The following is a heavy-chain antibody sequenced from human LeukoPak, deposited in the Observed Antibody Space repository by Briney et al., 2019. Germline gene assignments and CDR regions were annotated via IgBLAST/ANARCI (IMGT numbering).Heavy chain of an antibody. CDR3: ARESSGGSFDY. CDR1: EFTFNNYA. CDR2: ISYDGSNK. J-gene: IGHJ4*02. Sequence: GGSLRLSCAASEFTFNNYAMSWVRQAPGKGLEWVAVISYDGSNKYYADSVKGRFTISRDNSKNTLYLQMNSLRAEDTAVYYCARESSGGSFDYWGQGTLVTVSS. V-gene: IGHV3-30-3*01. D-gene: IGHD2-15*01.